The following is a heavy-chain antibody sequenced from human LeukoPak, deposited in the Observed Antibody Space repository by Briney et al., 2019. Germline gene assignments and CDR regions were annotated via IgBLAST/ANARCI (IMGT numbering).Heavy chain of an antibody. Sequence: GGSLRLSCAASGFTFSSYGMCWVRQAPGKGLEWVSAISGSGGSTYYADSVKGRFTISRDNSKNTLYLQMNSLRAEDTAVYYCARDPGLMVRGSRRGYDGNYYYMDVWGKGTTVTISS. CDR2: ISGSGGST. CDR1: GFTFSSYG. CDR3: ARDPGLMVRGSRRGYDGNYYYMDV. V-gene: IGHV3-23*01. D-gene: IGHD3-10*01. J-gene: IGHJ6*03.